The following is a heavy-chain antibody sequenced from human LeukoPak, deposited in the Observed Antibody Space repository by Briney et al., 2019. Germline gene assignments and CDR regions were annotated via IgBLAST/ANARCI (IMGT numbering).Heavy chain of an antibody. D-gene: IGHD3-3*01. CDR2: INPSGGST. J-gene: IGHJ4*02. CDR3: AMRNDIWSGYSDY. V-gene: IGHV1-46*01. Sequence: GGSLRLSCAASGYTFTSYYMHWVRQAPGQGLEWMGIINPSGGSTSYAQKFQGRVTMTRDTSTSTVYMELSSLRSEDTAVYYCAMRNDIWSGYSDYWGQGTLVTVSS. CDR1: GYTFTSYY.